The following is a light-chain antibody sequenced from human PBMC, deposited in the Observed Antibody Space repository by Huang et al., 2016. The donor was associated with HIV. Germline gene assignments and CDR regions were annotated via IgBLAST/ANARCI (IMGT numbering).Light chain of an antibody. CDR3: QEYNTYWT. Sequence: DIQMTQSPSTLSASVGDRVTITCRASQSVSDWLAWYQQKPGKAPKLLIYKTSLLETGVPSRFSGSGLGTEFTLAISSLQPDDFATYYCQEYNTYWTFGQGTKVEVK. CDR1: QSVSDW. J-gene: IGKJ1*01. V-gene: IGKV1-5*03. CDR2: KTS.